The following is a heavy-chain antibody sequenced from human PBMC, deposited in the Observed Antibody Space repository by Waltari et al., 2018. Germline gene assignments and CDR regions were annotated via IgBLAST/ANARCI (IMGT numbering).Heavy chain of an antibody. CDR2: IYYSGST. V-gene: IGHV4-61*01. CDR1: GGSVSSGSYY. J-gene: IGHJ4*02. D-gene: IGHD3-16*01. CDR3: ARYRGTYDYVWGSPPGFDY. Sequence: QVQLQESGPGLVKPSETLSLTCTVSGGSVSSGSYYWSWIRQPPGKGLEWIGYIYYSGSTNDNPSLKSRVTISVDTSKNQFSLKLSSVTAADTAVYYCARYRGTYDYVWGSPPGFDYWGQGTLVTVSS.